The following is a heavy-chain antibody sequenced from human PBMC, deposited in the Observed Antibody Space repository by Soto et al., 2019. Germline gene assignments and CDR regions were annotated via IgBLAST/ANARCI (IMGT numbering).Heavy chain of an antibody. CDR2: TKNKPEEETT. J-gene: IGHJ6*02. CDR1: GFTLSDHY. D-gene: IGHD2-15*01. CDR3: TTVNCSGGSCYSRTYYGMDV. Sequence: GSLRLSCAASGFTLSDHYMDWVRQAPGKGLEWVARTKNKPEEETTEYAAPVKGRFTISRDDSKNTLYLQMNSLKTEDTAVYYCTTVNCSGGSCYSRTYYGMDVWGQGTTVTVSS. V-gene: IGHV3-15*01.